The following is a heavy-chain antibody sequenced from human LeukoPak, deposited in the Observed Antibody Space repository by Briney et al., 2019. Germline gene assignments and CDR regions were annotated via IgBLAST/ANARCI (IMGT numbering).Heavy chain of an antibody. J-gene: IGHJ4*02. D-gene: IGHD3-3*01. CDR1: GFTFSSYS. CDR3: ARGGRLARITIFGVVTHRSALVDY. Sequence: PGGSLRLSCAASGFTFSSYSMNWVRQAPGKGLEWVSYISSSSSTIYYADSVKGRFTISRDNAKNSLYLQMNSLRAEDTAVYYCARGGRLARITIFGVVTHRSALVDYWGQGTLVTVSS. V-gene: IGHV3-48*01. CDR2: ISSSSSTI.